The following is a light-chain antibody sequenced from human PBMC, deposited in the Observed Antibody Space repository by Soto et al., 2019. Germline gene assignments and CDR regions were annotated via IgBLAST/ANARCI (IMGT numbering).Light chain of an antibody. Sequence: QSVLTQPPSVSGAPGQRVTSSCTGSSPNIGAGYDVHWYQQLPGTAPKLLIYGNSNRPSGVPDRFSGSKSGTSASLAITGLQAEDEADFYCQSHDSSLSAYVFGTGTKVTVL. CDR1: SPNIGAGYD. CDR2: GNS. CDR3: QSHDSSLSAYV. V-gene: IGLV1-40*01. J-gene: IGLJ1*01.